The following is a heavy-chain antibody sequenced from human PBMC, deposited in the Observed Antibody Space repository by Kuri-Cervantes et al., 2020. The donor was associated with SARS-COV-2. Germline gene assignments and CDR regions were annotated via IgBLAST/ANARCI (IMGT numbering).Heavy chain of an antibody. CDR2: INPNSGGT. J-gene: IGHJ4*02. CDR1: GYTFSDYY. D-gene: IGHD2-2*02. V-gene: IGHV1-2*02. Sequence: ASVKVSCKASGYTFSDYYINWVRQAPGQGLEWMGWINPNSGGTNYAQKFQGRVTMTRDTSISTAYMELSRLRSDDTAVYYCARDLSRIVVVPAAIASYWGQGTLVTVSS. CDR3: ARDLSRIVVVPAAIASY.